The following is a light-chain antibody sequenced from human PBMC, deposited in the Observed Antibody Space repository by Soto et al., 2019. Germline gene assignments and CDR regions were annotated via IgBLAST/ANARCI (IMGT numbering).Light chain of an antibody. CDR3: QQYHNWPVT. CDR1: RSIDTY. Sequence: DIVMTQSPAFVSASLGERVTLSCRASRSIDTYLAWFQHRLGQPPRLLIFGASTRAAGVPPRFSGGGSGTEFTLTISSLRSEDFAVYYCQQYHNWPVTFGGGTKVEIK. V-gene: IGKV3-15*01. J-gene: IGKJ4*01. CDR2: GAS.